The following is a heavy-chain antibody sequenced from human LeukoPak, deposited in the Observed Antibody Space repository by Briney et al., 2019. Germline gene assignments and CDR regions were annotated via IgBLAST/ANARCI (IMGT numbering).Heavy chain of an antibody. CDR3: ARDRTVRRGHREDSSGYYAHYYYYGMDV. D-gene: IGHD3-22*01. CDR1: GGSISSYY. V-gene: IGHV4-59*01. Sequence: PSETLSLTCTVSGGSISSYYWSWIRQPPGKGLEWIGYIYHSGSTNYNPSLKSRVTISVDTSKNQFSLKLSSVTAADTAVYYCARDRTVRRGHREDSSGYYAHYYYYGMDVWGQGTTVTVSS. J-gene: IGHJ6*02. CDR2: IYHSGST.